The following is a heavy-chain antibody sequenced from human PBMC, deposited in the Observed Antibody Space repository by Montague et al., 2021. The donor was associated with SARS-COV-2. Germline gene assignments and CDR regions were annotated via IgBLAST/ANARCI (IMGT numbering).Heavy chain of an antibody. CDR2: IYYSGST. CDR1: GGSITGYY. J-gene: IGHJ6*02. Sequence: SETLSLTCTVSGGSITGYYWSWLRRSPGKGLEWIGYIYYSGSTDYSPSLKSRVTISLDTSKNQFSLKVTSVTAADTAVYYCARGGGYYNYGLDVWGPGTTVTVSS. D-gene: IGHD3-22*01. CDR3: ARGGGYYNYGLDV. V-gene: IGHV4-59*01.